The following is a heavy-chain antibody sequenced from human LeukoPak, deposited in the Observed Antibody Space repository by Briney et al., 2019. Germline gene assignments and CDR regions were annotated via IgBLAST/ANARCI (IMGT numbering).Heavy chain of an antibody. CDR2: IYYSGST. V-gene: IGHV4-59*06. D-gene: IGHD5-12*01. CDR1: GGSISSYY. CDR3: ARSARVDIVATFDP. J-gene: IGHJ5*02. Sequence: LETLSLTCTVSGGSISSYYWSWIRQPPGKGLEWIGYIYYSGSTYYNPSLKSRVAISVDTSKNQFSLKLSSVTAADTAVYYCARSARVDIVATFDPWGQGTLVTVSS.